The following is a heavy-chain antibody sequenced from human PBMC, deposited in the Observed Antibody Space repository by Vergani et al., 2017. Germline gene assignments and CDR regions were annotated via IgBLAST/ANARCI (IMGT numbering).Heavy chain of an antibody. CDR1: GFTFSTYA. Sequence: QVQLVESGGGVVQPGRSLRLSCTSSGFTFSTYAMHWVRQAPGKGLEWVAIIYYDGSKKYYADSVKGRFTISRDNSRNTLDLLMSSLRAEDTAIYYCAREGVVPAACFDYWGQGTLVTVSS. J-gene: IGHJ4*02. D-gene: IGHD2-2*01. V-gene: IGHV3-33*01. CDR2: IYYDGSKK. CDR3: AREGVVPAACFDY.